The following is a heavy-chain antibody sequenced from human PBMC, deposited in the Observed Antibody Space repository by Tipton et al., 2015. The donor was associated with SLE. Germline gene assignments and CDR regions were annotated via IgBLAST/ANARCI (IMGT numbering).Heavy chain of an antibody. CDR2: IYYSGST. V-gene: IGHV4-39*01. CDR1: GGSLSGSISGSPYY. J-gene: IGHJ6*04. D-gene: IGHD2-15*01. CDR3: ARRGGFILN. Sequence: LRLSCTVSGGSLSGSISGSPYYWDWIRQPPGKGLEWIGSIYYSGSTYYTPSLKSRVTISVDTSKNEFSLRLSSVTAADTAVYYCARRGGFILNWGKGTTVTVSS.